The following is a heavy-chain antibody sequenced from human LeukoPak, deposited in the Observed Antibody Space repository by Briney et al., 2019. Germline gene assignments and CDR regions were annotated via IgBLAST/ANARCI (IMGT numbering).Heavy chain of an antibody. J-gene: IGHJ4*02. CDR2: MNPNSSNT. D-gene: IGHD2-15*01. CDR1: AYTFTSYG. CDR3: ARSAPGSYCSGDSCPYFDY. Sequence: GASVTVSCTSSAYTFTSYGIYWGRQATGQGMEWMGWMNPNSSNTGYSQKFQGRVTMSRNTSISTAYMELSSLPSDDTAVYYCARSAPGSYCSGDSCPYFDYWGQGTLSSVSS. V-gene: IGHV1-8*01.